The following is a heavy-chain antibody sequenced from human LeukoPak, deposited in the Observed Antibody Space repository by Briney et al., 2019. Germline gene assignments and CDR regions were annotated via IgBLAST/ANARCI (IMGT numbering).Heavy chain of an antibody. CDR2: IIPILGIA. D-gene: IGHD3-22*01. CDR1: GGTFSSYA. V-gene: IGHV1-69*04. J-gene: IGHJ4*02. Sequence: ASVKVSCKASGGTFSSYAISWVRQAPGQGLEWMGRIIPILGIASYAQKFQGRVTITADKSTSTAYMELSSLRSEDTAVYYCARAYYYDSSGFDYWGQGTLVTVSS. CDR3: ARAYYYDSSGFDY.